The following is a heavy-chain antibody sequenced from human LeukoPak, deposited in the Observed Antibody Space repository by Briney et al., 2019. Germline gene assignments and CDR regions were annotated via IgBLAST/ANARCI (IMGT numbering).Heavy chain of an antibody. Sequence: VASVKVSCKASGYTFTGYYMHWVRQAPGQGLEWMGLINPSGGNTLYAQKFQGRVAMTRDTSTSTVYMELSSLRSEDTAVYFCARFSHYYYTLDVWGQGTTVTVSS. CDR2: INPSGGNT. V-gene: IGHV1-46*01. CDR1: GYTFTGYY. J-gene: IGHJ6*02. CDR3: ARFSHYYYTLDV.